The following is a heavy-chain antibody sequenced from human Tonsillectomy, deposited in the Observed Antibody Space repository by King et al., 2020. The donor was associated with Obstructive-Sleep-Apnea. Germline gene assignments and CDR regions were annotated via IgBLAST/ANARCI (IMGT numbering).Heavy chain of an antibody. V-gene: IGHV3-23*04. CDR1: GFSFSSYA. D-gene: IGHD3-9*01. Sequence: VQLVESGGGLVQPGGSLRLSCAASGFSFSSYAMSWVRQAPGKGLEWVSDIRSSGGSTYYADSVKGRFTISRDNFKNTLYLQMNSLRAEDTAIYYCAKDNDYSDLLTAYAFDFWGRGTLVTVSS. CDR3: AKDNDYSDLLTAYAFDF. CDR2: IRSSGGST. J-gene: IGHJ4*02.